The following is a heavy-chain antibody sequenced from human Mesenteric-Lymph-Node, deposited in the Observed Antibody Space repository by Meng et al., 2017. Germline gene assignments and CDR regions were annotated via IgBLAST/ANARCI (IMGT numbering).Heavy chain of an antibody. J-gene: IGHJ3*01. D-gene: IGHD2-21*02. V-gene: IGHV4-59*01. CDR3: ARASVTAKHLTFDV. CDR2: MYYSGST. Sequence: GSLRLSCTVSGGSISSYYWSWIRQPPGKGLEWIGYMYYSGSTSYNPSLRSRVTISLDTSKNQLSLKLSSVTAADTAVYYCARASVTAKHLTFDVWGQGTMVTVSS. CDR1: GGSISSYY.